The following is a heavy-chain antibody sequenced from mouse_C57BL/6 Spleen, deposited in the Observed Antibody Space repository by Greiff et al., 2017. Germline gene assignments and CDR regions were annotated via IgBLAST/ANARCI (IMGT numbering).Heavy chain of an antibody. J-gene: IGHJ2*01. Sequence: VQLQQSGAELVKPGASVTMSCKASGYTFTTYPIEWMKQNHGKSLEWIGNFHPYNDDTKYNEKLKGKATLTVEKSSSTVYLELSRLPSEESAVYCVARRRTGTGYFDYWGQGTTLTVSS. CDR1: GYTFTTYP. CDR2: FHPYNDDT. V-gene: IGHV1-47*01. CDR3: ARRRTGTGYFDY. D-gene: IGHD4-1*01.